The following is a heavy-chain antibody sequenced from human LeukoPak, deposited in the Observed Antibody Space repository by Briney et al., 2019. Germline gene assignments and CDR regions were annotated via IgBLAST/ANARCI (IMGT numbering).Heavy chain of an antibody. V-gene: IGHV3-23*01. J-gene: IGHJ4*02. CDR2: INNNGAST. D-gene: IGHD3-22*01. CDR1: GFTFSSYA. Sequence: PGGSLRLSCAASGFTFSSYAMSWVRQAPGKGLEWVSVINNNGASTYYADSVKGRFTISRVNSKNTLYLQMNSLRAEDTAVYYCARDYDSSGYYEGIFDYWGQGTLVTVSS. CDR3: ARDYDSSGYYEGIFDY.